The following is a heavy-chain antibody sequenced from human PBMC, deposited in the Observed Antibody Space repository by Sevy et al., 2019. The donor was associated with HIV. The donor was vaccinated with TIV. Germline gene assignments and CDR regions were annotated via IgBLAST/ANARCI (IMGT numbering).Heavy chain of an antibody. V-gene: IGHV3-15*07. J-gene: IGHJ4*02. Sequence: GGSLRLSCAASGFTFSNAWMNWVRQAPGKGLEWVGRIKSKTDGGTTDYPAPVKGRLTISRDDSKNTLYLQMNSLKTEDTAVYYCTTDGGGYNYGYSFDYWGQGTLVTVSS. CDR1: GFTFSNAW. CDR3: TTDGGGYNYGYSFDY. CDR2: IKSKTDGGTT. D-gene: IGHD5-18*01.